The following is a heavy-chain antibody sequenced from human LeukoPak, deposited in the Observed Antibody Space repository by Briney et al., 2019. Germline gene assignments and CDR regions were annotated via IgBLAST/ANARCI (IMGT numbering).Heavy chain of an antibody. CDR3: ARQTHLTIFGVVISQSWFDP. D-gene: IGHD3-3*01. J-gene: IGHJ5*02. Sequence: SETLSLTCTVSGGSISGYYWSWIRQPPGKGLEWIGYIYYSGSTNYNPSLKSRVTISVDTSKNQFSLKLSSVTAADTAVYYCARQTHLTIFGVVISQSWFDPWGQGTLVTVSS. CDR1: GGSISGYY. V-gene: IGHV4-59*01. CDR2: IYYSGST.